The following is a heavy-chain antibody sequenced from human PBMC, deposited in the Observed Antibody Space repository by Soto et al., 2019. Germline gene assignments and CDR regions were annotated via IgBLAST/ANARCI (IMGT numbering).Heavy chain of an antibody. CDR1: GFTVSSNY. CDR3: ARFLHDSSGYDY. Sequence: PGGSLRLSCAASGFTVSSNYMSWVRQAPGKGLEWVSVIYSGGSTYYADSVKGRFTISRDNSKNTLYLQMNSLRAEDTAVYYCARFLHDSSGYDYWGQGTLVTVSS. V-gene: IGHV3-53*01. D-gene: IGHD3-22*01. J-gene: IGHJ4*02. CDR2: IYSGGST.